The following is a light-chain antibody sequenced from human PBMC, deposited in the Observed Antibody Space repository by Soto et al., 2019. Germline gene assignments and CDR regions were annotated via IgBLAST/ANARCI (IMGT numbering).Light chain of an antibody. CDR2: AAS. CDR1: QGISSY. J-gene: IGKJ1*01. V-gene: IGKV1-9*01. CDR3: QQLNSYAKVT. Sequence: IQLTQSPSSLSASVGDRVTITCRASQGISSYLAWHQQKPGKAPKLLIYAASTLQSGVPSRFSGSGSGTDFTLTTSSLPPEDFATYYCQQLNSYAKVTFRQGAKV.